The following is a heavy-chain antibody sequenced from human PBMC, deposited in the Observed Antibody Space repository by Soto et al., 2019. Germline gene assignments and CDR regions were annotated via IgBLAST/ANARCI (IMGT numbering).Heavy chain of an antibody. D-gene: IGHD3-10*01. J-gene: IGHJ4*02. CDR1: GFSLTNAGMG. CDR3: ARGTYGVSVDY. CDR2: IFSDDER. V-gene: IGHV2-26*01. Sequence: QVTLKESGPVLVKPTETLTLTCTVSGFSLTNAGMGVSWIRQPPGKALEWLAHIFSDDERSYNTSLKSRLSISRDTSKSHVVLTLTSVDPVDTATYYCARGTYGVSVDYWGQGTLITVSS.